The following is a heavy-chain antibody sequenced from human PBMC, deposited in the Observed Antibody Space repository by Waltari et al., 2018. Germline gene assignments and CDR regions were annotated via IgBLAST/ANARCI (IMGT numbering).Heavy chain of an antibody. D-gene: IGHD1-26*01. Sequence: EVQLMESGGGLVQPGGSLRLSCAASGFTFSSHWMTRVRPAPGKGLEWVANIKEDGSEKYYVDSVKGRFTISRDNAKNSLYLQMNSLRVEDAAVYYCARLIGGTLTEYYQWGQGTLVTVPS. J-gene: IGHJ1*01. V-gene: IGHV3-7*01. CDR1: GFTFSSHW. CDR3: ARLIGGTLTEYYQ. CDR2: IKEDGSEK.